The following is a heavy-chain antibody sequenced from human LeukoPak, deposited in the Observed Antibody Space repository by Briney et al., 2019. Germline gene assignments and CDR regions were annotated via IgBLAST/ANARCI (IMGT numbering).Heavy chain of an antibody. Sequence: SETLSLTCTVSGGSVSSGSYYWSWIRQPPGRGLEWIGYIYYNGNTNYNPSLKSRVTISVGTSKNQFSLKLSSVTAADTAVYYCARRAAATGFDFWGQGTLVTVSS. CDR1: GGSVSSGSYY. J-gene: IGHJ4*02. D-gene: IGHD2-15*01. CDR2: IYYNGNT. V-gene: IGHV4-61*01. CDR3: ARRAAATGFDF.